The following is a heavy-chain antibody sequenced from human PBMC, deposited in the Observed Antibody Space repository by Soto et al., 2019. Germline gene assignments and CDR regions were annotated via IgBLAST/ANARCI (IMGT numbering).Heavy chain of an antibody. Sequence: EVQLVESGGGLVQPGGSLRLSCAASGFTFSSYWMNWVRQAPGKGRVWVSRINSDGSSTSYADSVKGRFTISRDNAKNTLYLQMNSLRAEDTAVYYCARDGVECSGGSCYSDAFDIWGQGTMVTVSS. CDR2: INSDGSST. CDR3: ARDGVECSGGSCYSDAFDI. CDR1: GFTFSSYW. D-gene: IGHD2-15*01. V-gene: IGHV3-74*01. J-gene: IGHJ3*02.